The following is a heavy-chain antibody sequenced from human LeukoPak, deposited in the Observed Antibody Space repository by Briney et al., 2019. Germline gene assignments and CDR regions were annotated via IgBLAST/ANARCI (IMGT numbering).Heavy chain of an antibody. CDR2: ISSSSSYI. Sequence: ETGGSLRLSCAASGFTFSSYEMNWVRQAPGKGLEWVSSISSSSSYIYYADSMKGRFTISRDNAKNSLYLQMNSLRAEDTAMYYCARVKSRVDYVFDYWGQGTLVTVSS. CDR1: GFTFSSYE. D-gene: IGHD4-17*01. CDR3: ARVKSRVDYVFDY. J-gene: IGHJ4*02. V-gene: IGHV3-21*01.